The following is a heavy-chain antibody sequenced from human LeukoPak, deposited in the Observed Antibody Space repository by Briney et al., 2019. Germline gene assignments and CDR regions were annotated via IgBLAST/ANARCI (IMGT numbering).Heavy chain of an antibody. CDR3: VNRGGLLLYFIY. V-gene: IGHV3-64D*06. CDR2: ISSNGGST. Sequence: GGSLRLSCSASGFTFSSYAMYWVRQAPGKGLEYVSGISSNGGSTYYADSVKGRFTISRDNSKNTLYLRMSSLRAEDTAVYYCVNRGGLLLYFIYWGQGTLVTVSS. CDR1: GFTFSSYA. D-gene: IGHD3-22*01. J-gene: IGHJ4*02.